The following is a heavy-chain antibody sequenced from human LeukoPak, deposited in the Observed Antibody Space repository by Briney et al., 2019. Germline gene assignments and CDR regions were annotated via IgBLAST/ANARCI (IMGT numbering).Heavy chain of an antibody. Sequence: AGGSLRLSCAACGFTFSSYAMSWVRQAPGKGLEWVSAISGSGGSTYYADSVKGRFTISRDNSKNTLYLQMNSLRAEDTAVYYCAKFLPTHIVVANYYFDYWGQGTLVTVSS. CDR3: AKFLPTHIVVANYYFDY. CDR1: GFTFSSYA. V-gene: IGHV3-23*01. CDR2: ISGSGGST. J-gene: IGHJ4*02. D-gene: IGHD2-21*01.